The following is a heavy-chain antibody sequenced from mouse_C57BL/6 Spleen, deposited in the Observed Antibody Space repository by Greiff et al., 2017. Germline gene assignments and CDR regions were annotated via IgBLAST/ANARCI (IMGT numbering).Heavy chain of an antibody. CDR1: GYAFSSSW. CDR2: IYPGDGDT. J-gene: IGHJ3*01. CDR3: ARESGTYLFAY. D-gene: IGHD5-1*01. V-gene: IGHV1-82*01. Sequence: QVQLQQSGPELVKPGASVKISCKASGYAFSSSWMNWVKQRPGKGLEWIGRIYPGDGDTNYNGKFKGKATLTAAKSYSTAYMQLSSLTSEDSAVYFCARESGTYLFAYWGQGTLVTVSA.